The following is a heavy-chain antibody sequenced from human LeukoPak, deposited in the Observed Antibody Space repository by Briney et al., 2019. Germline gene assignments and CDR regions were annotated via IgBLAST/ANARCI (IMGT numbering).Heavy chain of an antibody. CDR3: ARVGATGNYYYMDV. J-gene: IGHJ6*03. CDR1: GGSISSYY. V-gene: IGHV4-59*08. Sequence: SETLSLTCTVSGGSISSYYWSWIRQSPGKGLEWIGYMYYSGSPSYNPSLKTRVTISGDTSKNQFSLKLSSVTAADTAVYYCARVGATGNYYYMDVWGKGTTVTVSS. CDR2: MYYSGSP. D-gene: IGHD1-26*01.